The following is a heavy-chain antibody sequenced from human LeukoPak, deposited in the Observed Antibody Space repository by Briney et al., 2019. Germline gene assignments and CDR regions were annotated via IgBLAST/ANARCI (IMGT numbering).Heavy chain of an antibody. CDR3: AKDRYGHNSYYFDY. CDR1: GFTFSDYG. V-gene: IGHV3-23*01. D-gene: IGHD5-24*01. J-gene: IGHJ4*02. Sequence: GGSLRLSCAASGFTFSDYGISWVRQAPGKGLEWVSTLSGRGGSTFYADSVKGRFTVSRDNSKNTLYLQMNSLRAEDTAIYYYAKDRYGHNSYYFDYWGQGTLVTVSS. CDR2: LSGRGGST.